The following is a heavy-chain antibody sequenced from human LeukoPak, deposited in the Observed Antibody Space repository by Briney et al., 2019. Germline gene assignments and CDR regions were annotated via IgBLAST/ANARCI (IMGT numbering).Heavy chain of an antibody. CDR1: DYSITNRW. Sequence: PSETLSLTCAVSDYSITNRWWSWVRQSPGMRLEWIGQIFHRGIPNYNPSLKSRVTISVDTSKHQFSLKLSSVTAADTAVYYCARQVPFYCGGDCSDYWGQGTLVTVSS. V-gene: IGHV4-4*02. CDR3: ARQVPFYCGGDCSDY. CDR2: IFHRGIP. D-gene: IGHD2-21*02. J-gene: IGHJ4*02.